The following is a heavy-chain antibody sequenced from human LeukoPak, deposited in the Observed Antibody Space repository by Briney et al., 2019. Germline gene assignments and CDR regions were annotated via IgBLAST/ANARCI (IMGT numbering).Heavy chain of an antibody. V-gene: IGHV4-38-2*02. CDR3: ARGNMVRGVVN. Sequence: SETLSLTCTVSGYSISSGNHWGWIRRPPGKGLEWIGNIYHYGSTWYNPSLKSRVTISVDTSKNQFSLKLSSVTAADTAVYYCARGNMVRGVVNWGQGTLVTVSS. J-gene: IGHJ4*02. CDR1: GYSISSGNH. D-gene: IGHD3-10*01. CDR2: IYHYGST.